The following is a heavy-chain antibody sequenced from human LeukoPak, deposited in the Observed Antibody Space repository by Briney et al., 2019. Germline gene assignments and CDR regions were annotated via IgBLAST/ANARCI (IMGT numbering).Heavy chain of an antibody. D-gene: IGHD3-22*01. V-gene: IGHV3-23*01. CDR2: MCGTAGCT. CDR3: AKDRPNFHENSGNYYRRDGDS. CDR1: GFTFSSYG. Sequence: GRSLRLSCAASGFTFSSYGMHWVRQAPGKGLEWVASMCGTAGCTFYPDSVKGRFTISRDNSKNVLYLRMNSLTAEDTAIYYCAKDRPNFHENSGNYYRRDGDSWGQGTLVTVSS. J-gene: IGHJ5*01.